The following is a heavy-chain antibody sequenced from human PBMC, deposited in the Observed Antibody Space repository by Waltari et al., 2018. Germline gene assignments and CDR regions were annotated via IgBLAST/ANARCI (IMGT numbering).Heavy chain of an antibody. V-gene: IGHV4-34*01. J-gene: IGHJ4*02. Sequence: QVQLQQWGAGLLKPSETLSLTCAVYGGSFSGYYWSWIRQPPGKGLEWIGEINHNGSPNYNPPLKSRVTISVDTSKNQFSLKLSSVTAADTAVYYCARNPRRRIFGPPIDYWGQGTLVTVSS. CDR1: GGSFSGYY. D-gene: IGHD3-3*01. CDR2: INHNGSP. CDR3: ARNPRRRIFGPPIDY.